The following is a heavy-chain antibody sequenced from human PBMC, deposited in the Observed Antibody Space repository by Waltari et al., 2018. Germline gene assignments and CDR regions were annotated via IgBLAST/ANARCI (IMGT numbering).Heavy chain of an antibody. CDR1: GGTFSSYA. D-gene: IGHD2-2*01. CDR3: ARNEDRCSSTSCFFDY. J-gene: IGHJ4*02. Sequence: QVQLVQSGAEVKKPGSSVKVSCKASGGTFSSYAISWVRQAPGQGLEWMGRIIPILGTENYAQKFQGRVTITADKSTSTAYMELSSLRSEDTAVYYCARNEDRCSSTSCFFDYWGQGTLVTVSS. CDR2: IIPILGTE. V-gene: IGHV1-69*08.